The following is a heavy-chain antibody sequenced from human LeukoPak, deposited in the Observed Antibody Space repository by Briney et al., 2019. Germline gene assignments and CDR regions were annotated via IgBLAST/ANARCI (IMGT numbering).Heavy chain of an antibody. D-gene: IGHD2-2*01. CDR2: INPSGGST. V-gene: IGHV1-46*01. J-gene: IGHJ4*02. CDR3: AREQTGDIVVVPAAKGTEYYFDY. Sequence: ASVKVSCKASGYTFTTYYMHWVRQAPGQGLEWMGIINPSGGSTSYAQKFQGRVTMTRDTSTGTVYMQLSSLRSEDTAVYYCAREQTGDIVVVPAAKGTEYYFDYWGQGTLVTVSS. CDR1: GYTFTTYY.